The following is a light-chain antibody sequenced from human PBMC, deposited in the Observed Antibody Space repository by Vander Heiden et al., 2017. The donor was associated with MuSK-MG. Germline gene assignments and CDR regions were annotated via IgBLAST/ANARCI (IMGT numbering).Light chain of an antibody. V-gene: IGKV1-39*01. Sequence: DIQMTQSPSSLSASVGDRVTITCRASQSISSYLNWYQQKPGKAPKLLIYAASSFQSGVPSRFSGSGSGTDFTLTISSLQPEDFATYYCQQSYSTPLTFGHGTKVDIK. CDR3: QQSYSTPLT. J-gene: IGKJ3*01. CDR1: QSISSY. CDR2: AAS.